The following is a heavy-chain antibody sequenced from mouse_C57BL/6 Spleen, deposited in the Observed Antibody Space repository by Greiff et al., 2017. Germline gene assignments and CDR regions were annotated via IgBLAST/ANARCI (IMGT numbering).Heavy chain of an antibody. CDR2: IDPANGNT. D-gene: IGHD1-1*01. V-gene: IGHV14-3*01. CDR3: ARGGYYGSSHWYFDV. J-gene: IGHJ1*03. CDR1: GFNIKNTY. Sequence: EVQLQQSVAELVRPGASVKLSCKASGFNIKNTYMHWVKQRPEQGLEWIGRIDPANGNTKSAPKFQGKATITADTSSNTAYLQLSSLTSGDTAIYSCARGGYYGSSHWYFDVWGTGTSVTVSS.